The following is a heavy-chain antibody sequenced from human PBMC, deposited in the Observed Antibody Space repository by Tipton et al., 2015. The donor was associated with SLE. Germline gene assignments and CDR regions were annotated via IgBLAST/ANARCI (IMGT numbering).Heavy chain of an antibody. CDR2: ISGAGGNR. CDR1: GFTFSTYA. Sequence: GSLRLSCAASGFTFSTYAMSWVRQAPGRGLEWVSVISGAGGNRYYADSVKGRFTISRDNSKSTSYLQMNSLRAEDTAVYYCAKAPRPWKEDAFDIWGQGTMVTVSS. D-gene: IGHD1-1*01. CDR3: AKAPRPWKEDAFDI. V-gene: IGHV3-23*01. J-gene: IGHJ3*02.